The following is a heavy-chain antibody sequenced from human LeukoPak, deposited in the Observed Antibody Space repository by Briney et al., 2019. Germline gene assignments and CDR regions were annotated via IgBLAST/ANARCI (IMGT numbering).Heavy chain of an antibody. D-gene: IGHD3-10*01. CDR3: ARVFDYYGSGSYFFDY. Sequence: SETLSLTCTVSGGSISSYYWSWIRQPPGKGLEWIGYIYYSGSTNYNPSLRSRVTISVDTSKNQLSLKLSSVTAADTAVYYCARVFDYYGSGSYFFDYWGQGTLVTVSS. V-gene: IGHV4-59*01. CDR1: GGSISSYY. CDR2: IYYSGST. J-gene: IGHJ4*02.